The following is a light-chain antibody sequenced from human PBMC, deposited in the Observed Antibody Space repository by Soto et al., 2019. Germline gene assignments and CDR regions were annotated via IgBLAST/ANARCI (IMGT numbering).Light chain of an antibody. CDR1: QSVSSY. CDR3: QQRSNWAPIT. J-gene: IGKJ3*01. V-gene: IGKV3-11*01. CDR2: DAF. Sequence: EIVLTQSPATLSLSPGERATLSCRASQSVSSYLAWYQHKPGQAPRLLIYDAFNRATGVPVRFSGSGSGTDFTLTISSREPEDFAVYYCQQRSNWAPITFGPGTKVDFK.